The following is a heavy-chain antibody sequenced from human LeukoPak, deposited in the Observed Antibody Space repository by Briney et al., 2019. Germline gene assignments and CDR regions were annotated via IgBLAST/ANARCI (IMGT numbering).Heavy chain of an antibody. Sequence: GGSLRLSCAASGFTFSSYGMHWARQAPGKGLEWVAVIWYDGSNKYYADSVKGRFTISRDNSKNTLYLQMNSLRAEDTAVYYCAREPMVYSYYFDYWGQGTLVTVSS. CDR3: AREPMVYSYYFDY. J-gene: IGHJ4*02. V-gene: IGHV3-33*01. CDR1: GFTFSSYG. CDR2: IWYDGSNK. D-gene: IGHD2-8*01.